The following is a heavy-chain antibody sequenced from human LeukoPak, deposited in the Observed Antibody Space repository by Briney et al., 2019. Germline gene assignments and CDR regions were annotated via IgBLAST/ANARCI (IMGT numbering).Heavy chain of an antibody. J-gene: IGHJ4*02. Sequence: SETLSLTCTVSGGSISSSRHFWGWLRQPPGKGLEWSGSMFYTWTPFYSPSFNSRITISVGTSNNQFSLNPSSVTAADTAVYYCARQILGSIAAPGDGFDYWGQGTLVTVSS. CDR2: MFYTWTP. V-gene: IGHV4-39*01. CDR1: GGSISSSRHF. CDR3: ARQILGSIAAPGDGFDY. D-gene: IGHD6-13*01.